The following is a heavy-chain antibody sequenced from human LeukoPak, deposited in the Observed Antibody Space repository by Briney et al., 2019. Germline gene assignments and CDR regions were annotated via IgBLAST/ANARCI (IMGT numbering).Heavy chain of an antibody. D-gene: IGHD2-15*01. V-gene: IGHV3-7*01. CDR3: ARDVVGSLDY. Sequence: GGSLRLSCVGSGFSFSNYWMAWARQAPGKGPEWVANMKQDGSARHYADSVKGRFTISRDNAQNSVYLRMNSLRAEDTAVYYCARDVVGSLDYWGLGTLVTVSS. CDR1: GFSFSNYW. CDR2: MKQDGSAR. J-gene: IGHJ4*02.